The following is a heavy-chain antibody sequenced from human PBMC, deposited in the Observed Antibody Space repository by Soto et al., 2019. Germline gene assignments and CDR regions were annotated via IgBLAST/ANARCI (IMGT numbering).Heavy chain of an antibody. J-gene: IGHJ4*02. V-gene: IGHV3-30-3*01. CDR3: ARVLFGYNSDWLTEEGIDY. CDR2: ISYDGSNK. D-gene: IGHD3-9*01. CDR1: GFTFSSYA. Sequence: QVQLVESGGGVVQPGRSLRLSCAASGFTFSSYAMHWVRQAPGKGLEWVAVISYDGSNKYYADSVKGRFTISRDNSKNTLYQQMNRLRAEGTAVYYYARVLFGYNSDWLTEEGIDYWGQGTLVTVSS.